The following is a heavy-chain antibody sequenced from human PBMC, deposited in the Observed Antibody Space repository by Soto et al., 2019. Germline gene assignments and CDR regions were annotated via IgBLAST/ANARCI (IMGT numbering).Heavy chain of an antibody. J-gene: IGHJ4*02. V-gene: IGHV3-30*18. CDR1: GFTFSSYS. D-gene: IGHD1-26*01. CDR2: ISYEGRIQ. Sequence: PGASLRLSSSPSGFTFSSYSMQWVRQAPGKGLEWVAVISYEGRIQYYADSVKGRFTISRDNSKDTLYLQMNSLRADDTAIYYCVKEGTTKRSYYFDFWGQGT. CDR3: VKEGTTKRSYYFDF.